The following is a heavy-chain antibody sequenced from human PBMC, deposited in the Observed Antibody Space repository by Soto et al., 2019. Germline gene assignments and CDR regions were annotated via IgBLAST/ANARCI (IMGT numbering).Heavy chain of an antibody. CDR2: IYHSGST. Sequence: HLQLQESGSGLVKPSQTLSLTCAVSGGSISSGGYSWSWIRQPPGKGLEWIGYIYHSGSTYYNPSLKSRVTISGDRSKNQVSLKLSSVTAGDTAVYYCARVPDRWGQGNLVTVSS. J-gene: IGHJ5*02. D-gene: IGHD2-2*01. V-gene: IGHV4-30-2*01. CDR1: GGSISSGGYS. CDR3: ARVPDR.